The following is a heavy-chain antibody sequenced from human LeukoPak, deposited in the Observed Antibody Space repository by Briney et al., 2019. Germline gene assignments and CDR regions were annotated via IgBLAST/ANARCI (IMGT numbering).Heavy chain of an antibody. CDR3: AKSVAAAGTSSAFDY. CDR2: IRYDGSNK. D-gene: IGHD6-13*01. CDR1: GFTFSSYG. J-gene: IGHJ4*02. V-gene: IGHV3-30*02. Sequence: GSLRLSCAASGFTFSSYGMHWVRQAPGKGLEWVAFIRYDGSNKYYADSVKGRFTISRDNSKNTLYLQMNSLRAEDTAVYYCAKSVAAAGTSSAFDYWGQGTLVTVSS.